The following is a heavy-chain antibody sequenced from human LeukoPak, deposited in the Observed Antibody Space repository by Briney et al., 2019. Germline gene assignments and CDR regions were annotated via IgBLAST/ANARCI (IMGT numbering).Heavy chain of an antibody. CDR3: AGGLPDHYYYYMDV. J-gene: IGHJ6*03. D-gene: IGHD1-14*01. Sequence: PSETLSLTCTVSGGSISSSSYYWGWIRQPPGKGLEWIGSNYHSGSTYYNPSLQSRVAISVDTSKNQLSLNLSSVTAADTAVYFCAGGLPDHYYYYMDVWGKGTTVTVS. CDR2: NYHSGST. CDR1: GGSISSSSYY. V-gene: IGHV4-39*07.